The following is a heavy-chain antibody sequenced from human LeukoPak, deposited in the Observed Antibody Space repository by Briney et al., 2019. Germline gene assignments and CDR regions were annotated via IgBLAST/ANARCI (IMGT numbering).Heavy chain of an antibody. J-gene: IGHJ4*02. D-gene: IGHD5-12*01. V-gene: IGHV4-59*01. CDR1: GGSISSYY. Sequence: PSETLSLTCTVSGGSISSYYWSWIRQPPGKGLEWIGYIYYSGSTNYNPSLKSRVTISVDTSKNQFSLRLSSVTAADTAVYYCARVEGGYEIFDYWGQGTLVTVSS. CDR2: IYYSGST. CDR3: ARVEGGYEIFDY.